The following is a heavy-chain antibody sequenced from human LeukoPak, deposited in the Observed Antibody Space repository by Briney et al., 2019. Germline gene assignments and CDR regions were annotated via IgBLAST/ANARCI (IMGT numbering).Heavy chain of an antibody. D-gene: IGHD6-13*01. CDR3: ARTYSSSWRFDY. J-gene: IGHJ4*02. Sequence: SETLSLTCTVSGGSISSYYWSWIRQPPGKGLEWIGYIYYSGSTNYNPSLKSRVTISVDTSKNQFSLKLSSVTAADTAVYYCARTYSSSWRFDYWGQGTLVTVSS. CDR2: IYYSGST. V-gene: IGHV4-59*08. CDR1: GGSISSYY.